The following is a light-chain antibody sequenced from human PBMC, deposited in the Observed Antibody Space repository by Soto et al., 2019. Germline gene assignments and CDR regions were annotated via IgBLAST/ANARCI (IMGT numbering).Light chain of an antibody. CDR1: QGISSA. J-gene: IGKJ2*01. CDR2: DAS. V-gene: IGKV1-13*02. CDR3: QQFNSYPYT. Sequence: AIQLTQSPSSLSASVGDRVTITCRASQGISSALAWYQKKAGKAPKLLIYDASSLESGVPSRFSGSGSGTDFTLTISSLQPEDFATYYCQQFNSYPYTFGQGTKLEIK.